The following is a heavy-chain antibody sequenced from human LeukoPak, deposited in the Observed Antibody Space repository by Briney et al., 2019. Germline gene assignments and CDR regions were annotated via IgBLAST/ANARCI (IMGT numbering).Heavy chain of an antibody. CDR1: GYTFTGYY. CDR2: INPNSGGT. CDR3: ARARIVVVPANDAFDI. D-gene: IGHD2-2*01. V-gene: IGHV1-2*02. Sequence: RASVKVSCKSSGYTFTGYYMHWVRQAPGQGLEWMGWINPNSGGTNYAQKFQGRVTMTRDTSISTAYMELSRLRSDDTAVYYCARARIVVVPANDAFDIWGQGTMVTVSS. J-gene: IGHJ3*02.